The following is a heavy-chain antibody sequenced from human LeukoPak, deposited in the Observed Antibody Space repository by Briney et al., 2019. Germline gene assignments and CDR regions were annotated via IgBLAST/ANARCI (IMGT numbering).Heavy chain of an antibody. Sequence: GGSLRLSCAASGLTVSSNYMSWVRQAPGKGLEWVSVIYSGGSTYYADSVKGRFTISRDNSKNTPYLQMNSLRAEDTAVYYCARGLGQPYYFDYWGQGTLVTVSS. V-gene: IGHV3-66*01. CDR2: IYSGGST. CDR1: GLTVSSNY. D-gene: IGHD3-10*01. J-gene: IGHJ4*02. CDR3: ARGLGQPYYFDY.